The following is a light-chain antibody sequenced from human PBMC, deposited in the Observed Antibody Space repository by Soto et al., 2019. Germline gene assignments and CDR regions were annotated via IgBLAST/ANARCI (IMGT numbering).Light chain of an antibody. CDR3: QQYNSYPYT. J-gene: IGKJ2*01. V-gene: IGKV1-5*01. CDR2: DAS. Sequence: DIQMTQSPSTLSASVGDRVTLTCRASQSISSWLAWYQQKPGKAPKLLIYDASTLESGVPSRFSVSGSGTEFTLTISSLQPDDFAAYYCQQYNSYPYTFGQGTKLEIK. CDR1: QSISSW.